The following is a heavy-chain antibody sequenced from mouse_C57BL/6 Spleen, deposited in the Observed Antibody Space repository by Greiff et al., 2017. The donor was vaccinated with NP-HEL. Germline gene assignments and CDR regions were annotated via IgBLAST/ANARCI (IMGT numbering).Heavy chain of an antibody. V-gene: IGHV1-80*01. Sequence: VQLQQSGAELVKPGASVKISCKASGYAFSSYWMNWVKQRPGKGLEWIGQIYPGDGDTNYNGKFKGKATLTADKSSRTAYRQVSSLTSEDSAGYFCARDGYGSRGKLGSWGQGTTLTVSS. D-gene: IGHD1-1*01. CDR3: ARDGYGSRGKLGS. CDR1: GYAFSSYW. J-gene: IGHJ2*01. CDR2: IYPGDGDT.